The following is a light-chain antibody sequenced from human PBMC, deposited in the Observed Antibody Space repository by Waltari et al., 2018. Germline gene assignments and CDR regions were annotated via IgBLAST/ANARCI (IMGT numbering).Light chain of an antibody. CDR1: SSDVGGYNS. J-gene: IGLJ3*02. Sequence: QSVLTQPPSASGSPGQSVTISCTGSSSDVGGYNSVSWYQRHPGKAPKLMIYDVNKRPPGVPGRFSGSKSGNTASLTVSGLQVEDEGDYYCGSYADTSTWVFGGGTSLTVL. CDR2: DVN. V-gene: IGLV2-8*01. CDR3: GSYADTSTWV.